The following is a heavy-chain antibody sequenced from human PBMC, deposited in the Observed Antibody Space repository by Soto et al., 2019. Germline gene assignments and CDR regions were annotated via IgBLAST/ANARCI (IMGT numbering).Heavy chain of an antibody. J-gene: IGHJ6*02. CDR1: GDTFSSYA. CDR2: IIPIFRTA. Sequence: QVQLVQSGAEVKKPGSSVKVSCKASGDTFSSYAISWVRQAPGQGLEWMGGIIPIFRTADYAQKFQGRVTITADESTSTAYMELSSLRSEDTAVYYCASHWGQAKRYYYYGMDVWGQGTTVTVSS. D-gene: IGHD7-27*01. V-gene: IGHV1-69*12. CDR3: ASHWGQAKRYYYYGMDV.